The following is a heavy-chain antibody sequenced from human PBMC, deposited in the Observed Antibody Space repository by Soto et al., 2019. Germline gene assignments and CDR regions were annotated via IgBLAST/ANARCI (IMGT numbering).Heavy chain of an antibody. CDR3: ARFLRWTGYYGMDV. CDR2: IYYSGST. V-gene: IGHV4-59*01. J-gene: IGHJ6*02. D-gene: IGHD2-21*01. Sequence: QVQLQESGPGLVKPSETLSLTCTVSGGSISSYYWSWIRQPPGKGLEWIGYIYYSGSTNYNPSLTSRVTISVDPSKNQFSLKLSSVTAADTAVYYCARFLRWTGYYGMDVWGQGTTVTVSS. CDR1: GGSISSYY.